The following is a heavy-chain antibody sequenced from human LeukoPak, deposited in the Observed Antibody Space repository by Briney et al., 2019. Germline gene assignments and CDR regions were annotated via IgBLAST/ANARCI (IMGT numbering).Heavy chain of an antibody. CDR2: INPSGGST. CDR1: GYTFTSYY. V-gene: IGHV1-46*01. J-gene: IGHJ6*03. Sequence: ASVKVSCKASGYTFTSYYMHWVRQAPGQGLEWMGIINPSGGSTSYAQKFQGRVTMTRDMSTSTVYMELSSLRSEDTAVYYCASTLEAAAGTGSYYYYMDVWGKGTTVTISS. CDR3: ASTLEAAAGTGSYYYYMDV. D-gene: IGHD6-13*01.